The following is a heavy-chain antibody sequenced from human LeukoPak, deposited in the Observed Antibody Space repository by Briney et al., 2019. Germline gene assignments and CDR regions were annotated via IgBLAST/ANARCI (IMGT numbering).Heavy chain of an antibody. V-gene: IGHV3-49*04. D-gene: IGHD3-10*01. J-gene: IGHJ4*02. CDR1: GFTFGDYA. Sequence: GGSLRLSCTASGFTFGDYAMSWVRQAPGKGLEWVGFIRSKAYGGTTEYAASVKGRFIISRDDCKSIAYLQMNSLKTEDTAVYYCTRDRPGYYGSGSYYGVYWGQGTMVTVSS. CDR3: TRDRPGYYGSGSYYGVY. CDR2: IRSKAYGGTT.